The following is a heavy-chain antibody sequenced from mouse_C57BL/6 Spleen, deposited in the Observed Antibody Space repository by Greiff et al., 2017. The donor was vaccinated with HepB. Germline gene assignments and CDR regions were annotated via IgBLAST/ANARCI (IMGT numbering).Heavy chain of an antibody. CDR3: ARTYYYGSSYEYFDY. D-gene: IGHD1-1*01. Sequence: QVHVKQPGAELVKPGASVKLSCKASGYTFTSYWMQWVKQRPGQGLEWIGEIDPSDSYTNYNQKFKGKATLTVDTSSSTAYMQLSSLTSEDSAVYYCARTYYYGSSYEYFDYWGQGTTLTVSS. J-gene: IGHJ2*01. CDR2: IDPSDSYT. V-gene: IGHV1-50*01. CDR1: GYTFTSYW.